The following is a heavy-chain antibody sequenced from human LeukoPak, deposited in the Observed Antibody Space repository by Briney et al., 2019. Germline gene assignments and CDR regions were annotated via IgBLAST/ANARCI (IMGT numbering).Heavy chain of an antibody. V-gene: IGHV3-48*02. CDR1: GFTFSSYS. CDR3: AREGSSGYYRDHAFDI. Sequence: GGSLRLSCAASGFTFSSYSMNWVRQAPGKGLEWVSYISSRSSTIYYADSVKGRFTISRDNAKNSLYLQMNSLRDEDTAVYYCAREGSSGYYRDHAFDIWGQGTMVTVSS. D-gene: IGHD3-22*01. CDR2: ISSRSSTI. J-gene: IGHJ3*02.